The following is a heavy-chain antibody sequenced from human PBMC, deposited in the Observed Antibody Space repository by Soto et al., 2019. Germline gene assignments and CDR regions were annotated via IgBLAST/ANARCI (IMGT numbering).Heavy chain of an antibody. J-gene: IGHJ6*02. V-gene: IGHV1-69*01. CDR3: ARGGGSSSSAAAYYYYYGMDV. CDR2: IIPIFGTA. D-gene: IGHD6-6*01. CDR1: GGSFSGYA. Sequence: QVQLVQSGAEVKKPGSSVKVSCKASGGSFSGYAISWVRQAPGQGLEWMGGIIPIFGTANYAQKFQGRVTITADESTSTAYMELSSLRSEDTAVYYCARGGGSSSSAAAYYYYYGMDVWGQGTTVTVSS.